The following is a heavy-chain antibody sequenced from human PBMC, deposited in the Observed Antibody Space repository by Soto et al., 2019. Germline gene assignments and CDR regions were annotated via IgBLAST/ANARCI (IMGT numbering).Heavy chain of an antibody. V-gene: IGHV4-31*03. CDR2: IYYSGST. Sequence: QVQLQESGPGLVKPSQTLSLTCTVSGGSISSGGYYWSWIRQHPGKGLEWIGYIYYSGSTYYNPSLKSRVSISVDTSKNQFSLKLSSVTAADTAVYYCARDQGWVAAAIKYNWFDPWGQGTLVTVSS. CDR1: GGSISSGGYY. D-gene: IGHD2-15*01. CDR3: ARDQGWVAAAIKYNWFDP. J-gene: IGHJ5*02.